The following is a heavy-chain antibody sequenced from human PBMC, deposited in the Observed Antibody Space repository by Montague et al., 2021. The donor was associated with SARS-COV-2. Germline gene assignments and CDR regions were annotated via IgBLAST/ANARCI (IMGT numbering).Heavy chain of an antibody. D-gene: IGHD2-15*01. V-gene: IGHV3-21*01. CDR3: ARFETSKFYSSGVDV. Sequence: SLRLSCAASGFTFSSFSMNWVRQAPGKRLEWVASISSESTYILYAESVRGRFTVSRDNAQNSLFLQMNSLRAEDTALYYYARFETSKFYSSGVDVWGQGTTVTVSS. CDR2: ISSESTYI. J-gene: IGHJ6*02. CDR1: GFTFSSFS.